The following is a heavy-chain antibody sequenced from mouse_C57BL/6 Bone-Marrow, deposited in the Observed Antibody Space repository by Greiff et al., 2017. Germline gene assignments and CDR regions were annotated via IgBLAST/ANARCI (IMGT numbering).Heavy chain of an antibody. CDR3: ARDWEYFDY. CDR1: GYAFSTYW. CDR2: IYPGDGDT. Sequence: QVQLKESGAELVKPGASVKISCKVSGYAFSTYWMNWVKQRPGKGLEWIGQIYPGDGDTNYNGKFQGKATLTADKSSSTAYMQLSSLTSEDAAVYFCARDWEYFDYWGQGTTLTVSS. J-gene: IGHJ2*01. V-gene: IGHV1-80*01. D-gene: IGHD4-1*01.